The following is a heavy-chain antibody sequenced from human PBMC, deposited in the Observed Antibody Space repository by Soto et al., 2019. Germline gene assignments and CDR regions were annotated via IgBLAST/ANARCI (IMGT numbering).Heavy chain of an antibody. Sequence: SETLSLACTVSGGSISSYYWSWIRQPPGKGLEWIGYIYYSGSTNYNPSLKSRVTISVDTSKNQFSLRLSSVTAADTAVYYCARVKDYDFWSGYYWFDPWGQGTLVTVSS. CDR1: GGSISSYY. V-gene: IGHV4-59*01. CDR2: IYYSGST. J-gene: IGHJ5*02. D-gene: IGHD3-3*01. CDR3: ARVKDYDFWSGYYWFDP.